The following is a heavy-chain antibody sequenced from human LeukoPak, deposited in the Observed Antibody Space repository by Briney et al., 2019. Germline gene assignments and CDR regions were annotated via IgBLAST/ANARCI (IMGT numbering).Heavy chain of an antibody. Sequence: GGSLRLSCAASGFTVSSSYMSWVRKAPGKGLEWVSIIYSGGRTYYADSVKGRFTISRDNSKNMLYLQMNSLRAGDTAVYFCARDLSAVGWFDPWGQGTLVTVSS. CDR3: ARDLSAVGWFDP. V-gene: IGHV3-66*01. CDR2: IYSGGRT. D-gene: IGHD3-16*02. J-gene: IGHJ5*02. CDR1: GFTVSSSY.